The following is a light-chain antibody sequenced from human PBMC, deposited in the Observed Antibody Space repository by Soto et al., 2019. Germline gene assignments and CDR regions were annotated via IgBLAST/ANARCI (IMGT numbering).Light chain of an antibody. CDR1: QGIANF. CDR3: QQLNSFPIP. V-gene: IGKV1-9*01. CDR2: GAS. J-gene: IGKJ3*01. Sequence: IQLTQSPSSLSASVGDRVTVSCRASQGIANFLAWYQQKPGKAPKLLIYGASTLQSVVPSRFSGSGSGTDFTLTISSQPPEDFATYYCQQLNSFPIPFGPGTKVDIK.